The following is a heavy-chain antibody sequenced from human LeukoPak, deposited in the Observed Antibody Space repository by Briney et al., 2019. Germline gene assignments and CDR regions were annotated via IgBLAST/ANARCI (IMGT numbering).Heavy chain of an antibody. CDR1: GGSISSGGYS. CDR2: IYHSGST. Sequence: TLSLTCAVSGGSISSGGYSWSWIRQPPGKGLEWIGYIYHSGSTYYNPSLKSRVTISVDRSRDQFSLKLSSVTAADTAVYYCARGINAFDIWAKGQWSPSLQ. D-gene: IGHD3-16*01. J-gene: IGHJ3*02. CDR3: ARGINAFDI. V-gene: IGHV4-30-2*01.